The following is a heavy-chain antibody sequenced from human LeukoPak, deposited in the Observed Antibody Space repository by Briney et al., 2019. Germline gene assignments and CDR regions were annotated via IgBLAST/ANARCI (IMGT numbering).Heavy chain of an antibody. CDR1: GFAFSYSE. J-gene: IGHJ6*02. V-gene: IGHV3-48*03. CDR2: ISTTGSAI. Sequence: PGGSLRLSCVTSGFAFSYSEMTWVRQAPGKGLEWVSYISTTGSAIYYADSLKGRFTISRDNAKNSVYLQMNGLRAEDTGIYYCARVRMSIMDVWGQGTTVTVSS. CDR3: ARVRMSIMDV. D-gene: IGHD6-6*01.